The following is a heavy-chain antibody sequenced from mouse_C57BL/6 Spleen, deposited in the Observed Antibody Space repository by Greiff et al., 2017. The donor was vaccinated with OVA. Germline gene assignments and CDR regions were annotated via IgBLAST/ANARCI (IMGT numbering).Heavy chain of an antibody. CDR3: ARNGWLLLYAMDY. CDR2: IWSGGST. J-gene: IGHJ4*01. D-gene: IGHD2-3*01. CDR1: GFSLTSYG. V-gene: IGHV2-2*01. Sequence: VKLVESGPGLVQPSQSLSITCTVSGFSLTSYGVHWVRQSPGKGLEWLGVIWSGGSTDYNAAFISRLSISKDNSKSQVFFKMNSLQADDTAIYYCARNGWLLLYAMDYWGQGTSVTVSS.